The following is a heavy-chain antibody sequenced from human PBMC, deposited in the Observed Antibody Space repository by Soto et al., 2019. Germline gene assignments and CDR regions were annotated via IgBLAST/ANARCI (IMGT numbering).Heavy chain of an antibody. CDR3: ARGVHLDSGGYYYFY. CDR1: GDTFSRYA. CDR2: IIPLVGTA. D-gene: IGHD3-22*01. J-gene: IGHJ4*02. Sequence: QVQLVQSGAEVKKPGSSVRVACKASGDTFSRYAISWVRQAPGQGLEWMGGIIPLVGTANYAQRFQGRVRITADESTTTAYMELRGLRSEDTAVYYCARGVHLDSGGYYYFYWGQGTLVTVSS. V-gene: IGHV1-69*01.